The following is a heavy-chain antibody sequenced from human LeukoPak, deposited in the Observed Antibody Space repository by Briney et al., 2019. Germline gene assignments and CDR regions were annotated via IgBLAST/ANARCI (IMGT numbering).Heavy chain of an antibody. J-gene: IGHJ3*02. CDR1: GYSFTSYW. D-gene: IGHD2-15*01. CDR2: IYPGYSDT. V-gene: IGHV5-51*01. Sequence: GESLKISCKGSGYSFTSYWIGWVRQMPGKGLEWMGIIYPGYSDTRYSPSFQGQVTISADKSISTAYLQWSSLKASNTAMYYCATTDRGYCSGGSCYLGAFDIWGQGTMVTVSS. CDR3: ATTDRGYCSGGSCYLGAFDI.